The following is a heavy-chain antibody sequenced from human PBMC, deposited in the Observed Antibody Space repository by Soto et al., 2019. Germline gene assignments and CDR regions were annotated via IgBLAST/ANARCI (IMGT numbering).Heavy chain of an antibody. CDR2: ISGSGGST. CDR3: AKERYDILTGYYSP. J-gene: IGHJ5*02. D-gene: IGHD3-9*01. Sequence: GGSLRLSCAASGFTFSSYAMSWVRQAPGKGLEWVSAISGSGGSTYYADSVKGRFTVSRDNSKSTLYLQMNSLRAEDTAVYYCAKERYDILTGYYSPWGQGTLVTVSS. CDR1: GFTFSSYA. V-gene: IGHV3-23*01.